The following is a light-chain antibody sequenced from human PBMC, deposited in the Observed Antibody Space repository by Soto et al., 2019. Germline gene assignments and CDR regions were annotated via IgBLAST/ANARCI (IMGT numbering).Light chain of an antibody. J-gene: IGLJ1*01. CDR1: SSNIGNNY. CDR3: SSYTSSVTYCV. Sequence: QSVLTQPPSVSAAPGQKVTISCSGSSSNIGNNYVSWYQQHPGKAPKLIIYEVINRPSGISNRFSGSKSGNTASLTISGLQAEDEADYYCSSYTSSVTYCVFGTGTKVTVL. V-gene: IGLV2-14*01. CDR2: EVI.